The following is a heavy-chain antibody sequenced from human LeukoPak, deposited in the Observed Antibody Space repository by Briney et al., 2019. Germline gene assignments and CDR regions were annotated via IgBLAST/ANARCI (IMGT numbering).Heavy chain of an antibody. Sequence: RRSLRLSSAASGFTFSSSGMHWVCQAPGKGLEWVAVISYDGSNKYYADSVKGRFTITRDNSKNTVYLQMNRLSAEDTAVYYCATDHGSSGWLGDYYYYYYGMDVWGKGNTVTVSS. CDR3: ATDHGSSGWLGDYYYYYYGMDV. CDR1: GFTFSSSG. V-gene: IGHV3-30*03. J-gene: IGHJ6*04. D-gene: IGHD6-19*01. CDR2: ISYDGSNK.